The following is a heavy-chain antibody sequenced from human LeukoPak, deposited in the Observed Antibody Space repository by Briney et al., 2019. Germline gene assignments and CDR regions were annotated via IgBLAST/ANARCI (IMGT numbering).Heavy chain of an antibody. CDR2: IYYSGST. CDR3: ARDRPLYDSMDV. Sequence: SETLSLTCTVLGGSISSHYWSWIRQPPGKGLEWIGYIYYSGSTNYNPSLKSRVTISVDTSKSQFSLKLSSATAADTAVYYCARDRPLYDSMDVGGKGTTVTVSS. CDR1: GGSISSHY. V-gene: IGHV4-59*11. D-gene: IGHD3-3*01. J-gene: IGHJ6*03.